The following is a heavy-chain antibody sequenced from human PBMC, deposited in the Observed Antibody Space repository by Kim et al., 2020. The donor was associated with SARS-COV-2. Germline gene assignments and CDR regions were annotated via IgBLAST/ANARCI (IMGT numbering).Heavy chain of an antibody. V-gene: IGHV3-21*01. CDR1: GFTFSSYS. J-gene: IGHJ3*02. Sequence: GGSLRLSCAASGFTFSSYSMNWVRQAPGKGLEWVSSISSSSSYIYYADSVKGRFTISRDNAKNSLYLQMNSLRAEDTAVYYCARDGTTGTYAFDIWGQGTMVTVSS. D-gene: IGHD1-1*01. CDR2: ISSSSSYI. CDR3: ARDGTTGTYAFDI.